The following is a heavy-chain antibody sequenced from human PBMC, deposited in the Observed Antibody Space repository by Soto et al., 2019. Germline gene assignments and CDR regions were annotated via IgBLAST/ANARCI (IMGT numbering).Heavy chain of an antibody. CDR2: ISYDGSNK. D-gene: IGHD5-12*01. CDR1: GFTFNSYG. J-gene: IGHJ4*02. V-gene: IGHV3-30*18. CDR3: AKRLWSRRLRGEGNIGIDY. Sequence: QVQLVESGGGVVQPGRSLRLSCAAAGFTFNSYGMHWVRQAPGKGLEWVAVISYDGSNKNYGDSVKGRFTISRDNSKSTVSLQMNSLRPEDTAVYYCAKRLWSRRLRGEGNIGIDYWGQGTLVTVS.